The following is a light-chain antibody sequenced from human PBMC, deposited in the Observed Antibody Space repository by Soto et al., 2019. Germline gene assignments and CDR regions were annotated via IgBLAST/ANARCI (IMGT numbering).Light chain of an antibody. CDR1: QSMSDD. J-gene: IGKJ1*01. CDR2: EAS. CDR3: QQYSTWPRT. V-gene: IGKV3-15*01. Sequence: EIEMTQSPDTLSASPGERASFSCRASQSMSDDVAWYQQKPHQPPRLLIYEASTRASGVPARFSGGGSGTEFTLTISSLQSEDCAVYYCQQYSTWPRTFGQGTKVEVK.